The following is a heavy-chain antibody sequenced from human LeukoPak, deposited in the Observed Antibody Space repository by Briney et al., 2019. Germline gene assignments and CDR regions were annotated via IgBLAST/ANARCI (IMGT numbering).Heavy chain of an antibody. CDR1: GYTFTGYY. J-gene: IGHJ6*03. V-gene: IGHV1-2*02. CDR3: ARPSRGFGDYYYYYMDV. CDR2: INPNSGGT. D-gene: IGHD3-10*01. Sequence: GASVKVSCKASGYTFTGYYMHWVRQAPGQGLEWIGWINPNSGGTNYAQKFQGRVTMTRDTSISTAYMELSRLRSDDTAVYYCARPSRGFGDYYYYYMDVWGKGTTVTVSS.